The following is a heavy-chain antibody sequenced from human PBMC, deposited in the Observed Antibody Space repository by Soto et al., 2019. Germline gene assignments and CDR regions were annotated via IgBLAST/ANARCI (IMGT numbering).Heavy chain of an antibody. CDR2: ISWNSGSI. V-gene: IGHV3-9*01. Sequence: GGSLRLSCAASGFTFDDYAMHWVRQAPGKGLEWVSGISWNSGSIGYADSVKGRFTISRDNAKNSLYLQMNSLRAEDTALYYCAKGLVDYDILTGYYPNWFDPWGQGTLVTVSS. J-gene: IGHJ5*02. D-gene: IGHD3-9*01. CDR1: GFTFDDYA. CDR3: AKGLVDYDILTGYYPNWFDP.